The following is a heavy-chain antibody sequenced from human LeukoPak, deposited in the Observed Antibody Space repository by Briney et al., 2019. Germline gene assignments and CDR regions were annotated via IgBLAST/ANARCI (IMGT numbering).Heavy chain of an antibody. D-gene: IGHD6-13*01. CDR3: ARDYEAAAGSYASDAFDI. CDR1: GGTFSSYA. CDR2: IIPIFGTA. V-gene: IGHV1-69*13. J-gene: IGHJ3*02. Sequence: ASVKVSCKASGGTFSSYAISWVRQAPGQGLEWMGGIIPIFGTANYAQKFQGRVTITADESTSTAYMGLSSLRSEDTAVYYCARDYEAAAGSYASDAFDIWGQGTMVTVSS.